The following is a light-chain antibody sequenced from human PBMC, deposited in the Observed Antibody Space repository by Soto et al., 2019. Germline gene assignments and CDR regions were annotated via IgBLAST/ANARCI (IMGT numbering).Light chain of an antibody. Sequence: DIQMTQSPSSLSASVGDRVTITCRASQGIANYLAWYQQKPGKVPKLLIYTASTLQLGVPSRFSGSGSGTDFTLTISSLQPEDVATYYCQKYNSAPRTFGQGTKVEIK. CDR2: TAS. CDR3: QKYNSAPRT. V-gene: IGKV1-27*01. J-gene: IGKJ1*01. CDR1: QGIANY.